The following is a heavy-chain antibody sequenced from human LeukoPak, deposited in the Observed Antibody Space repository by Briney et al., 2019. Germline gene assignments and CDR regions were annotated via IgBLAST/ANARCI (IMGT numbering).Heavy chain of an antibody. CDR3: AREGPRGNSQFDY. J-gene: IGHJ4*02. CDR1: GFTFSSYG. V-gene: IGHV3-33*01. CDR2: IWYDGSNK. Sequence: GGSLGLSCAASGFTFSSYGMHWVRQAPGKGLEWVALIWYDGSNKYYTDSVKGRLTISRDNSKNTLYLQMNSLRAEDTAIYYCAREGPRGNSQFDYWGQGTLVTVSS. D-gene: IGHD2/OR15-2a*01.